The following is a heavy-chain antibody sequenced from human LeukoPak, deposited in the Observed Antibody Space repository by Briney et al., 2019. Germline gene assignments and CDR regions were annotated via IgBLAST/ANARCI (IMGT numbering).Heavy chain of an antibody. V-gene: IGHV4-34*01. D-gene: IGHD6-13*01. CDR3: ARGSIAAADTD. J-gene: IGHJ4*02. CDR1: GGSFSGYY. CDR2: INHSGST. Sequence: SETLSLTCAVYGGSFSGYYWSWIRQPPGKGLEWIGEINHSGSTNYNPSLKSRVTISVDTSKNQFSLKLSSVTAADTAVYYCARGSIAAADTDWGQGTLVTVSS.